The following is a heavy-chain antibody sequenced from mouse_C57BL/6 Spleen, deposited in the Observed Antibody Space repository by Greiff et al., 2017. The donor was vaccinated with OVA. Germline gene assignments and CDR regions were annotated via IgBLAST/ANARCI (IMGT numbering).Heavy chain of an antibody. V-gene: IGHV7-3*01. CDR3: ARSSHYYGAMDY. J-gene: IGHJ4*01. Sequence: EVQLVEESGGGLVQPGGSLSLSCAASGFTFTDYYMSWVRQPPGKALEWLGFIRNKANGYTTEYSASVKGRFTISRDNSQSILYLQMNALRAEDSATYYCARSSHYYGAMDYWGQGTSVTVSS. CDR2: IRNKANGYTT. CDR1: GFTFTDYY. D-gene: IGHD1-2*01.